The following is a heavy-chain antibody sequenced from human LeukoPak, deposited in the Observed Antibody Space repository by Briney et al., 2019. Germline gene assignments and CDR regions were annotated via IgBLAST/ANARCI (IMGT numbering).Heavy chain of an antibody. J-gene: IGHJ4*02. D-gene: IGHD6-13*01. V-gene: IGHV3-30*18. Sequence: GGSLRLSRSASGFTFSSYGMHWVRQAPGKGLEWVAVISYDGSNKYYADSVKGRFTISRDNSKNTLYLQMNSLRAEDTAVYYCAKYSGSWYVEGDLDYWGQGTLVTVSS. CDR2: ISYDGSNK. CDR3: AKYSGSWYVEGDLDY. CDR1: GFTFSSYG.